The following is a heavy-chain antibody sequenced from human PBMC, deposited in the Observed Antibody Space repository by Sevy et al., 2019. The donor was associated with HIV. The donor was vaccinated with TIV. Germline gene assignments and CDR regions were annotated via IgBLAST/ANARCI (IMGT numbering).Heavy chain of an antibody. CDR2: ISGSGRYI. D-gene: IGHD3-16*01. CDR1: GFIFSDYN. Sequence: GGFLRLSCEASGFIFSDYNMNWVRQAPGKGLEWVSSISGSGRYIYYTDSVKGRFTISRDNAKNSLELRVKSLRAEDTAKYYCARQIGGKNWEFDYWGQGTLVTVSS. CDR3: ARQIGGKNWEFDY. V-gene: IGHV3-21*04. J-gene: IGHJ4*01.